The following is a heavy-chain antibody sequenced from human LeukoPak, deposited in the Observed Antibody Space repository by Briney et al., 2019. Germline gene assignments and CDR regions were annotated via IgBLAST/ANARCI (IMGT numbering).Heavy chain of an antibody. J-gene: IGHJ4*02. Sequence: GASVKVSCKASGYTFTGYYIHWVRQAPGQGLEWMGWINPNSGGTNYAQKFQGRVTMTRDTSISTAYMELSRLRSDDTAVYYCARGSRVGIVTGSDYWGQGTLVTVSS. CDR1: GYTFTGYY. D-gene: IGHD1-14*01. CDR3: ARGSRVGIVTGSDY. CDR2: INPNSGGT. V-gene: IGHV1-2*02.